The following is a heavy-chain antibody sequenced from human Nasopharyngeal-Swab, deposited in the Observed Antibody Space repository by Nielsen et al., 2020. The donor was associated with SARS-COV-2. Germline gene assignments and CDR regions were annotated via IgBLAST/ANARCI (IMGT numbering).Heavy chain of an antibody. J-gene: IGHJ6*02. Sequence: GGSLRLSCAASGFTFSSYAMHWVRQAPGKGLEWVAVISYDGSNKHYADSVKGRFTISRDNSKNTLYLQMNSLRAEDTAVYYCARDLVVGYYGMDVWGQGTTVTVSS. CDR3: ARDLVVGYYGMDV. D-gene: IGHD2-15*01. CDR2: ISYDGSNK. V-gene: IGHV3-30-3*01. CDR1: GFTFSSYA.